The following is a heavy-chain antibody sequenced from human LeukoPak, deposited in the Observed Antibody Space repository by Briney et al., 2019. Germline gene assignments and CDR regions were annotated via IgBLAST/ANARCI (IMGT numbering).Heavy chain of an antibody. V-gene: IGHV3-23*01. CDR3: ARLKAVAGTAYYFDY. Sequence: PGGSLRLSCAASGFTFSSYGMSWVRQAPGKGLERVSAISGSGGSTYYADSVKGRFTISRDNSKNTLYLQMNSLRADGTALYYCARLKAVAGTAYYFDYWGQGTLVTVSS. J-gene: IGHJ4*02. D-gene: IGHD6-19*01. CDR2: ISGSGGST. CDR1: GFTFSSYG.